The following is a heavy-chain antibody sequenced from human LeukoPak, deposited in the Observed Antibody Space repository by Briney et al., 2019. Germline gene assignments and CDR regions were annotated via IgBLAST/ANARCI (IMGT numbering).Heavy chain of an antibody. Sequence: RGSLRLSCTASGFTLGSHDMHWVRQIPGQGLEWVAAVSSGFHAFFADSVQGRFTVSRDDARNSLYLQMNSLRAGDTAVYYCVREARGYHYTYFDYWGQGTLVTVSS. CDR2: VSSGFHA. V-gene: IGHV3-13*01. CDR1: GFTLGSHD. J-gene: IGHJ4*02. D-gene: IGHD5-18*01. CDR3: VREARGYHYTYFDY.